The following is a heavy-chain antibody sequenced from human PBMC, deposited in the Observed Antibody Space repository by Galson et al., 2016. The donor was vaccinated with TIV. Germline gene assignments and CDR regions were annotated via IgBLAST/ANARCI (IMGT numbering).Heavy chain of an antibody. J-gene: IGHJ4*02. CDR3: TTDLGYCLNTSCSLGLDY. Sequence: SLRLSCAASGFTFSNAWMTWVRQAPGRGLEWVGRIKSKSDGATTAYAAPVKGRFSISRDDSKDTVYLQMNNLKTEDTALYFCTTDLGYCLNTSCSLGLDYWGQGTLVTVSS. CDR2: IKSKSDGATT. CDR1: GFTFSNAW. D-gene: IGHD2-2*01. V-gene: IGHV3-15*01.